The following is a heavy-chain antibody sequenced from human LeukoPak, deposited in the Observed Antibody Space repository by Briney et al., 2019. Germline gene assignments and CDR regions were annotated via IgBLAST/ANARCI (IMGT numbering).Heavy chain of an antibody. V-gene: IGHV4-34*01. J-gene: IGHJ4*02. CDR1: GESFSDYY. D-gene: IGHD6-13*01. CDR3: AREGIIVAGGTWDY. CDR2: TSHSGST. Sequence: SETLSLTCAVSGESFSDYYWSWLRQPPGKGLEWIGETSHSGSTNYNPSLKSRVTISVDTSKKQFSLRLTSVTAADTAVYYCAREGIIVAGGTWDYWGQGTLVTVSS.